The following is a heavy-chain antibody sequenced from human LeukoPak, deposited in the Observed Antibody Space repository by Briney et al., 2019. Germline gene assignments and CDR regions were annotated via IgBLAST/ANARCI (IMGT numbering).Heavy chain of an antibody. Sequence: GGSLRLSCAASGFTFSSYSMNWVRQAPGKGLEWVSYISSSSSTIYYADSVKGRFTISRDNAKNSLYLQMNSLRAEDTAVYYCARDWAYYYDSSGYYFDYWGQGTLVTVSS. CDR3: ARDWAYYYDSSGYYFDY. CDR2: ISSSSSTI. CDR1: GFTFSSYS. V-gene: IGHV3-48*04. J-gene: IGHJ4*02. D-gene: IGHD3-22*01.